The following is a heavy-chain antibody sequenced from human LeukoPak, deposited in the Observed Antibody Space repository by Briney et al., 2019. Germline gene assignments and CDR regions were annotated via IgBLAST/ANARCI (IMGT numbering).Heavy chain of an antibody. CDR1: GGSISSGGYY. CDR3: ARANYYDSSGYHLFDY. Sequence: SQTLSLTCTVSGGSISSGGYYWSWIRQHPGKGLEWIGYIYYSGSTYYNPSLKSRVTISVDTSKNQFSLKLSSVTAADTAVYYCARANYYDSSGYHLFDYWGQGTLVTVSS. J-gene: IGHJ4*02. V-gene: IGHV4-31*03. CDR2: IYYSGST. D-gene: IGHD3-22*01.